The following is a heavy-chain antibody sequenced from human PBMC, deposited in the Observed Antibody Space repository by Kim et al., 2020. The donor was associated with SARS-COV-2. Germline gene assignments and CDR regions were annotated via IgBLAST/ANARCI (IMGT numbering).Heavy chain of an antibody. J-gene: IGHJ4*02. CDR1: GFNFSNHW. Sequence: GGYLRLSCAASGFNFSNHWMHWVRQAPGKGLVWVSRVKGDGSSTSYADSVKGRFTISRDNAKNTLYLQMNSLGVEDTAVYYCTRNTGSGDYVDWGQGTLVTVSS. D-gene: IGHD4-17*01. V-gene: IGHV3-74*01. CDR3: TRNTGSGDYVD. CDR2: VKGDGSST.